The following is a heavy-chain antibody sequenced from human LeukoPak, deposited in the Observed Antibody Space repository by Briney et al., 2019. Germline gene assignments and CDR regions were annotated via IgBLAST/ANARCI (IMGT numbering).Heavy chain of an antibody. V-gene: IGHV3-11*06. J-gene: IGHJ4*02. CDR2: ISSSGTYT. Sequence: KSGGSLRLSCAASGFTLRDYYMTWIRQAPGKGLEWVSCISSSGTYTNYADSVKGRFTISRDNAKNSLYLQMNSLRAEDTAVYYCASGIRDGHSIFDYWGQGTLVTVSS. CDR3: ASGIRDGHSIFDY. CDR1: GFTLRDYY. D-gene: IGHD5-24*01.